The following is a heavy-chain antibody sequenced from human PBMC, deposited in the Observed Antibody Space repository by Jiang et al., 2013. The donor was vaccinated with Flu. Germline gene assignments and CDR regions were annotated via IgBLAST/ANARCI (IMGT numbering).Heavy chain of an antibody. CDR1: GYTFTSYD. CDR3: VLWPLRGYWFDP. J-gene: IGHJ5*02. V-gene: IGHV1-8*02. CDR2: MNPNSGNT. D-gene: IGHD2-21*01. Sequence: LVESGAEVKKPGASVKVSCKASGYTFTSYDINWVRQATGQGLEWMGWMNPNSGNTGYAQKFQAGXVTMTRNTSVSTAYMELSSLRSEDTAVYYCVLWPLRGYWFDPWAREPWSPSPQ.